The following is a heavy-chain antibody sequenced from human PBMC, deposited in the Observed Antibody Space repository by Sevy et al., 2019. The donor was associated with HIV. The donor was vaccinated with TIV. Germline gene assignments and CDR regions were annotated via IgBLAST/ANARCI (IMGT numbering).Heavy chain of an antibody. CDR1: GYTFISYA. J-gene: IGHJ4*02. CDR3: ARSYGSGNYYGY. CDR2: ISAYNGNT. Sequence: ASVKVSCKASGYTFISYAINWVRQAPGQGLEWMGWISAYNGNTNYAQKLQGRVTMTTDTSSSTAYMELRSLRSDDKAVYYCARSYGSGNYYGYWGQGTLVTVSS. V-gene: IGHV1-18*01. D-gene: IGHD3-10*01.